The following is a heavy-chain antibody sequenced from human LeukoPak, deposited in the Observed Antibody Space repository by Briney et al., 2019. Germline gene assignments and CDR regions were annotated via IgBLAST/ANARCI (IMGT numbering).Heavy chain of an antibody. D-gene: IGHD1-26*01. Sequence: ASVKVSCKTSGYPFRNYDINWVRQATGQGLEWMGWINPHSGKTGYAQKFQGRVTMTTDTSASTAYMELSSLRSEDTAVYYCARRELLWFRGGWFDPWGQGTLVTVSS. CDR1: GYPFRNYD. J-gene: IGHJ5*02. V-gene: IGHV1-8*01. CDR2: INPHSGKT. CDR3: ARRELLWFRGGWFDP.